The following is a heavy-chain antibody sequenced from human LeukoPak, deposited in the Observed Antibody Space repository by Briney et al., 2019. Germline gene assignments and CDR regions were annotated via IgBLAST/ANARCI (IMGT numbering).Heavy chain of an antibody. CDR1: GGSISNYY. D-gene: IGHD7-27*01. V-gene: IGHV4-59*01. CDR2: IYYTGST. J-gene: IGHJ4*02. Sequence: SETLSLTCTVSGGSISNYYWSWIRQPPGKGLEWIGYIYYTGSTNYNPSLKGRVTISVDTSKNQFSLKLSSVTAADTAVYYCARGNWGTTHFEYWGQGTLVTVSS. CDR3: ARGNWGTTHFEY.